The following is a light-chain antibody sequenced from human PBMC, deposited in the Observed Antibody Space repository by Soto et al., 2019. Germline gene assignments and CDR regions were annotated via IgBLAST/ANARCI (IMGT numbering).Light chain of an antibody. CDR3: QQYHDWVT. CDR1: QSVSTT. CDR2: DAS. V-gene: IGKV3D-15*01. J-gene: IGKJ4*01. Sequence: VMTQSPGTLSVSPGETATLSCGTSQSVSTTLAWYQQKPGQPPRLLIYDASTRATGIPARFRGSGSGTEFTLTISYLRPEDFAVYFCQQYHDWVTFGGGTKVEI.